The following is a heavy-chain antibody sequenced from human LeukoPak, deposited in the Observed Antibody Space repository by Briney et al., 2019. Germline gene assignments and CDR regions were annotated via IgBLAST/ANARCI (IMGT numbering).Heavy chain of an antibody. J-gene: IGHJ4*02. Sequence: PGGSLRLSCAASGFTFSSYWMIWVRQAPGKGLEWVANITQEGSEKYYGDSVKGRFTISRDNAKNSLYLQMNSLRAEDTAVYYCARGDASGYWGQGTLVTVSS. D-gene: IGHD5-24*01. CDR2: ITQEGSEK. CDR3: ARGDASGY. V-gene: IGHV3-7*01. CDR1: GFTFSSYW.